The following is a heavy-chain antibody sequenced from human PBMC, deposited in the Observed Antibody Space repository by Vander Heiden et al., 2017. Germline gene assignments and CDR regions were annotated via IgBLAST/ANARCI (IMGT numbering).Heavy chain of an antibody. D-gene: IGHD3-10*01. V-gene: IGHV4-34*01. CDR3: ARGTGGY. CDR1: GGSFSDYS. J-gene: IGHJ4*02. CDR2: INPSGTT. Sequence: QVQLQQSGAGLLKPSETLSLTCAVYGGSFSDYSWSWIRQPPGKGLEWIGEINPSGTTNYNPSLKSRVTISVDTSNNQFSLKLISVTAADTAVYYCARGTGGYWGQGTLVTVSS.